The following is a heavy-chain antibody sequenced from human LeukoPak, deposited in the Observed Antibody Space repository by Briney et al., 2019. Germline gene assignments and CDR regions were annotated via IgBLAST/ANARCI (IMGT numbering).Heavy chain of an antibody. CDR1: GFPFSSYE. V-gene: IGHV3-48*03. D-gene: IGHD4-23*01. CDR2: TGSSGSTV. Sequence: PGGSLRLSCAASGFPFSSYEMNWVRQAPGKGLEWVSYTGSSGSTVYYADSVKGRFTISRDNAKNSLYMQMESLRDEDTAIYYCSRDTLEYSNSPDALDIWGQGTMVTVSS. CDR3: SRDTLEYSNSPDALDI. J-gene: IGHJ3*02.